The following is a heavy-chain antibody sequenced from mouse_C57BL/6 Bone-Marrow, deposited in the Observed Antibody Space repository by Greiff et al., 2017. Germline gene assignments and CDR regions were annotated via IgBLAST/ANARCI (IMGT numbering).Heavy chain of an antibody. D-gene: IGHD6-2*01. Sequence: QVQLKESGAELVKPGASVKLSCKASGYTFTEYTIHWVKQRSGQGLEWIGWFYPGSGSIKYNETFKDKATLTADKSSSTVYMGLSRLTSEDSAVYFCARHEDGSLPAWFAYWGQGTLVTVSA. CDR2: FYPGSGSI. V-gene: IGHV1-62-2*01. CDR3: ARHEDGSLPAWFAY. J-gene: IGHJ3*01. CDR1: GYTFTEYT.